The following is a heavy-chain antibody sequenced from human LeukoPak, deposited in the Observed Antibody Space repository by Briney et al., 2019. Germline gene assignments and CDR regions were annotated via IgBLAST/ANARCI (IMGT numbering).Heavy chain of an antibody. Sequence: SETLSLTCTVSVDSISSSSYYWGWIRQPPGKGLEWIGSIYYSGSTFYSPSLESRVTISVDTSKKQFTLTLSSVTAPETAVYYCARHSTTPLLEFESWGQGTLVAVSS. CDR2: IYYSGST. D-gene: IGHD2-15*01. J-gene: IGHJ4*02. CDR3: ARHSTTPLLEFES. V-gene: IGHV4-39*01. CDR1: VDSISSSSYY.